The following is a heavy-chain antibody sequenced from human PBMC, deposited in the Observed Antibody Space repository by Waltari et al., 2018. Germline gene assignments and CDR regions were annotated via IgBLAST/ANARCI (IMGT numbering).Heavy chain of an antibody. D-gene: IGHD1-26*01. V-gene: IGHV1-69*12. CDR2: IIPSFGTA. Sequence: QVQLVQSGAEVKKPGSSVKVACKASGGRFSSYAISWVRPAPGQGLEWRGGIIPSFGTANYAQKFQGRVTITADESTSTAYMELSSLRSEDTAVYYCARDRSGSYSWFDPWGQGTLVTVSS. CDR3: ARDRSGSYSWFDP. CDR1: GGRFSSYA. J-gene: IGHJ5*02.